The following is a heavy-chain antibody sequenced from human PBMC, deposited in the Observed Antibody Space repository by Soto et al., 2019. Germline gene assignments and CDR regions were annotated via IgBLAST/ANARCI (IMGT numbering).Heavy chain of an antibody. J-gene: IGHJ3*02. CDR1: GFTFSDYY. V-gene: IGHV3-11*01. D-gene: IGHD3-22*01. CDR3: ATHYYDSSGYSHDAFDI. CDR2: ISGSGGSI. Sequence: GGSLRLSCAASGFTFSDYYMSWIRQAPGKGLEWVSYISGSGGSIYYADSVKGRFTISRDNSKNTLYLQMNSLRAEDTAVYYCATHYYDSSGYSHDAFDIWGQGTMVTVSS.